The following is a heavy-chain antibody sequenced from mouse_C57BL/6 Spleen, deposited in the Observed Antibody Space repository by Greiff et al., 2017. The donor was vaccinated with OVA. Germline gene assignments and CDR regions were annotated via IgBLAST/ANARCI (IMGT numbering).Heavy chain of an antibody. CDR2: ILPGSGST. CDR1: GYTFTGYW. CDR3: ARGDYYGSSYPYYFDY. D-gene: IGHD1-1*01. Sequence: VKLQQSGAELMKPGASVKLSCKATGYTFTGYWIEWVKQRPGHGLEWIGEILPGSGSTNYNEKFKGKATFTADTSSNTAYMQLSSLTTEDSAIYYCARGDYYGSSYPYYFDYWGQGTTLTVSS. J-gene: IGHJ2*01. V-gene: IGHV1-9*01.